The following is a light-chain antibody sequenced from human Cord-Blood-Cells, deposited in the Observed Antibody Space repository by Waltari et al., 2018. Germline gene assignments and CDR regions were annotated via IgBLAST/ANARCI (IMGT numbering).Light chain of an antibody. CDR3: SSYTSSSTLPV. CDR2: DVS. Sequence: QSALTQPASVSGSPGQSITISCTGTSSDVGGYNYVPWYQQPPGKAPKLMIYDVSNRPSGVSNRFSGSKSGNTASLTISGLQAEDEADYYCSSYTSSSTLPVFGGGTKLTVL. J-gene: IGLJ2*01. CDR1: SSDVGGYNY. V-gene: IGLV2-14*01.